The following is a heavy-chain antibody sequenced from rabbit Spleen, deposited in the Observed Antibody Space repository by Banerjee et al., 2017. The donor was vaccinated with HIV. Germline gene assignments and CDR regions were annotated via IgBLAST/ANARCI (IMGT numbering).Heavy chain of an antibody. CDR1: GFSFSSNDY. D-gene: IGHD7-1*01. V-gene: IGHV1S45*01. CDR3: VRDEAGYAGYGPYYFNL. J-gene: IGHJ4*01. Sequence: QEQLKETGGGLVQPGGSLTLSCKASGFSFSSNDYMCWVRQAPGKGLEWIACIEVGSSDFTYFATWAKGRFTISKTSSTTVTLQVTRLTAADTATYFCVRDEAGYAGYGPYYFNLWGPGTLVTVS. CDR2: IEVGSSDFT.